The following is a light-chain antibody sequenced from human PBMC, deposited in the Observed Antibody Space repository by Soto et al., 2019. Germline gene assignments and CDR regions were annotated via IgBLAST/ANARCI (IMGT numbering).Light chain of an antibody. V-gene: IGLV2-14*01. CDR2: DVS. J-gene: IGLJ1*01. CDR1: SSDVGGYIY. Sequence: QSALTQPASVSGSPGQSITISCTGTSSDVGGYIYVSWYQQHPGKAPKLMIFDVSNRPSGVSNRFSGSKSGNTASLTISGLQAEDEADYYCSSYTSSSSTRVFGTGTKVTVL. CDR3: SSYTSSSSTRV.